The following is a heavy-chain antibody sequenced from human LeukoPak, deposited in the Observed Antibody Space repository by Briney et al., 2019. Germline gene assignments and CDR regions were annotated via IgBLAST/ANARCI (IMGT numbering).Heavy chain of an antibody. CDR3: RGTMVRGIIRTDY. V-gene: IGHV3-15*01. J-gene: IGHJ4*02. Sequence: GGSLRLSCAVSGFTFSNAWMSWVRQAPGKGLEWVGRIKSKTDGGTTDYAASVKGRFTISRDDSKNTLYLQMNSLKTEDTAVYYCRGTMVRGIIRTDYWGQGTLVTVSS. CDR1: GFTFSNAW. D-gene: IGHD3-10*01. CDR2: IKSKTDGGTT.